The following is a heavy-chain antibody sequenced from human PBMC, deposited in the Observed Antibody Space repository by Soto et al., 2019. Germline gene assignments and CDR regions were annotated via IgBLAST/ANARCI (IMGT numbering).Heavy chain of an antibody. CDR2: ISGSGGST. J-gene: IGHJ6*02. CDR1: GFTFSSYA. V-gene: IGHV3-23*01. Sequence: GGSLRLSCAASGFTFSSYAMSWVRQAPGKGLEWVSAISGSGGSTYYADSVKGRFTISRDNSKNTLYLQMNSLRAEDTAVYYCAHPEAYCGGDYYLYYYGMDVWGQGTTVTVSS. CDR3: AHPEAYCGGDYYLYYYGMDV. D-gene: IGHD2-21*02.